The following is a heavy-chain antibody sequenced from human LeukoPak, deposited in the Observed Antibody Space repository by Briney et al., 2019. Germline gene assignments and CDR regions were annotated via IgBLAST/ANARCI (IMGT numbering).Heavy chain of an antibody. J-gene: IGHJ5*02. Sequence: ASVKVSCKASGYTFTGYYMHWVRQAPGQGLEWMGWINPNSGGTNYAQKFQGRVTMTRDTSISKAYMELSRLRSDDTAVYYCAAEVGYCSSTSCYMGWFDPWGQGTLVTVSS. D-gene: IGHD2-2*03. CDR1: GYTFTGYY. V-gene: IGHV1-2*02. CDR2: INPNSGGT. CDR3: AAEVGYCSSTSCYMGWFDP.